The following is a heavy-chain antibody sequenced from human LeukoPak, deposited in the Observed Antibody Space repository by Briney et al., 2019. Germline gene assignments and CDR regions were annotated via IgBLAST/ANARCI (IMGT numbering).Heavy chain of an antibody. J-gene: IGHJ4*02. CDR2: ISGSGGST. CDR3: ATIVVVPAAIP. V-gene: IGHV3-23*01. CDR1: GFTLSSYA. Sequence: GGSLRLSCAASGFTLSSYAMSWVRQGPGKGLEWVSAISGSGGSTYYADSVKGRFTISRDNSKNTLYLQMNSLRAEDTAVYYCATIVVVPAAIPWGQGTLVTVSS. D-gene: IGHD2-2*02.